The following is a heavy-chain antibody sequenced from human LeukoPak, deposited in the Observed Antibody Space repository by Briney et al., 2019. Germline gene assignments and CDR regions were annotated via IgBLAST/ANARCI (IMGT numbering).Heavy chain of an antibody. CDR1: GGSISSYY. CDR2: IYYSGST. J-gene: IGHJ3*02. V-gene: IGHV4-59*01. D-gene: IGHD3-10*01. CDR3: ARQLTDAFDI. Sequence: SETLSLTCTVSGGSISSYYWSWIRQPPGKGLEWIGYIYYSGSTNYNPSLKSRVTISVDTSKNQFSLKLSSVTAADTAVYYCARQLTDAFDIWGQGTMVTVSS.